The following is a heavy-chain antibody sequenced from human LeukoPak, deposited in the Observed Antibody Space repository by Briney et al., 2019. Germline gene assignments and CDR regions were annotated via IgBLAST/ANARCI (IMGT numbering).Heavy chain of an antibody. Sequence: ASVKVSCKASGYTFTSYYMHWVRQAPGQGLEWMGLINPSGGSTSCAQKFQGRVTMTRDTSTSTVYMELSSLRSEDTAVYYCARAPYYYDSSGYYKGGVDYWGQGTLVTVSS. CDR3: ARAPYYYDSSGYYKGGVDY. D-gene: IGHD3-22*01. V-gene: IGHV1-46*01. CDR1: GYTFTSYY. J-gene: IGHJ4*02. CDR2: INPSGGST.